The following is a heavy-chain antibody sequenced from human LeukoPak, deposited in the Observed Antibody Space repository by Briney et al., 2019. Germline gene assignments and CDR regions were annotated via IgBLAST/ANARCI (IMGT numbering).Heavy chain of an antibody. Sequence: GGSLRLSCAASGFTVSSNYMSWVRQAPGKGLEWVSVIYSGGSTYYADSVKGRFTISRDNSKNTLYLQMNSLRAEDTAVYYCASLQKHSQKYSSSWYDEVDYWGQGTLVTVSS. D-gene: IGHD6-13*01. J-gene: IGHJ4*02. CDR1: GFTVSSNY. CDR3: ASLQKHSQKYSSSWYDEVDY. CDR2: IYSGGST. V-gene: IGHV3-66*01.